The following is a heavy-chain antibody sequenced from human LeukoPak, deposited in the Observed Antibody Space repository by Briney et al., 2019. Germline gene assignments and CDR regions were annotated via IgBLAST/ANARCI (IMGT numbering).Heavy chain of an antibody. V-gene: IGHV3-30*03. Sequence: GGSLRLSCEASGITFISHGMDWVRQAPGKGLEWVAVIAADGGVKHYADSVKGRFTLSRDNSKNKLYLQMNSLSVEDTDIYYCAREATWGQWYFDHWGQGTPVTVSS. D-gene: IGHD6-19*01. CDR1: GITFISHG. J-gene: IGHJ4*02. CDR3: AREATWGQWYFDH. CDR2: IAADGGVK.